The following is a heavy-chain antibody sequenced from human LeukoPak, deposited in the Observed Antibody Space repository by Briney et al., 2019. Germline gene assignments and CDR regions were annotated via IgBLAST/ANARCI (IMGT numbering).Heavy chain of an antibody. CDR3: AKMKGHPLPKYYMDD. D-gene: IGHD1-26*01. J-gene: IGHJ6*01. V-gene: IGHV3-23*01. CDR2: ISGSGDNT. Sequence: PEGSLRLSCAASGFTFSGVAMSWVRRTPGKGLEWVSGISGSGDNTLYADSVKGRFTISRDNSKNTLYLEMNSLRAEDTAIYYCAKMKGHPLPKYYMDDWGQGTTVTVSS. CDR1: GFTFSGVA.